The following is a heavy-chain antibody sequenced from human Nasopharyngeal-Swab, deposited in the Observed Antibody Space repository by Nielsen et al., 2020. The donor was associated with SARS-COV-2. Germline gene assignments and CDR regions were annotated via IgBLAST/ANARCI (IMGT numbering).Heavy chain of an antibody. CDR2: ISSDGINN. CDR3: ARGDCSRVSCYRFEY. D-gene: IGHD2-2*02. Sequence: GGSLRLSCTASGFTFSTYAMYWVRQAPGKGLEWVAVISSDGINNDYADSVKGRFNVSRDNSKNTLFLQMSSLRAEDTAVYYCARGDCSRVSCYRFEYWGQGTLLTVSS. CDR1: GFTFSTYA. J-gene: IGHJ4*02. V-gene: IGHV3-30-3*01.